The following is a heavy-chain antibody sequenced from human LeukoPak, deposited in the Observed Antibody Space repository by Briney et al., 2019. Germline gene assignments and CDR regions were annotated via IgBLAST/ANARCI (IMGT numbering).Heavy chain of an antibody. Sequence: SGPTLVNPTPTLTLTCTFSGFSLHTRGVGVAWIRQPPGKALEWLALIYWNDDNRYSPSLKRRLTITKDTSKNQVVLTMTNMDPVDTATYYCAHSTFDSGNSYFDQWGQGTLVTVSS. CDR3: AHSTFDSGNSYFDQ. J-gene: IGHJ4*02. D-gene: IGHD3-16*01. V-gene: IGHV2-5*01. CDR2: IYWNDDN. CDR1: GFSLHTRGVG.